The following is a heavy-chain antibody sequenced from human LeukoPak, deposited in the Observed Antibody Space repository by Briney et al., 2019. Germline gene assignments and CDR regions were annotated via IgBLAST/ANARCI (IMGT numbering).Heavy chain of an antibody. CDR1: GFTFCSYG. D-gene: IGHD3-22*01. Sequence: GGSLRLSCAASGFTFCSYGMHWVRQAPGKGLEWVAVIWYDGSNKYYADSVKGRFTISRDNSKNTLYLQMNSLRAEDTAVYYCARGVYYDSSGPNWFDPWGQGTLVTVSS. J-gene: IGHJ5*02. V-gene: IGHV3-33*01. CDR3: ARGVYYDSSGPNWFDP. CDR2: IWYDGSNK.